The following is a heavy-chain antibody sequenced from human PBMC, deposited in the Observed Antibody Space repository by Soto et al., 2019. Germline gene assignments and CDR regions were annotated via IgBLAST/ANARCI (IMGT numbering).Heavy chain of an antibody. CDR1: GGSLSDYF. D-gene: IGHD2-15*01. CDR2: INHSGST. V-gene: IGHV4-34*01. CDR3: ARGRYCSGGSCQNWYYMDV. J-gene: IGHJ6*03. Sequence: SETLSLTCVVSGGSLSDYFWSWIRQPPGMALEWIGEINHSGSTNYNPSLKSRVTISVDTSKNQFSLKLSSVTAADTAVYYCARGRYCSGGSCQNWYYMDVWGKGTTVTVSS.